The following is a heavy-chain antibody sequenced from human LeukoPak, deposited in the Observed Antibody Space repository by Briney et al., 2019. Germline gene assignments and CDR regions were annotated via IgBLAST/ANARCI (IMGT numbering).Heavy chain of an antibody. CDR1: GYSISSGYY. CDR3: ARLSFLWFDP. V-gene: IGHV4-38-2*02. CDR2: IYHSGST. J-gene: IGHJ5*02. Sequence: PSETLSLTCTVSGYSISSGYYWGWIRQPPGKGLEWIGSIYHSGSTFYNPSLKSRVTISVDTSKNQFSLKLSSVTAADTAVYYCARLSFLWFDPWGQGTLVTVSS. D-gene: IGHD2/OR15-2a*01.